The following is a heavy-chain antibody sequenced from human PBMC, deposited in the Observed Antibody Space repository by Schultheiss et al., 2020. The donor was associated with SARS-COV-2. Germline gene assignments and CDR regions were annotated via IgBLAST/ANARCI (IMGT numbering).Heavy chain of an antibody. CDR3: ARGIAVAGTFFDY. CDR2: INPNSGGT. Sequence: ASVKVSCKASGYTFTGYYMHWVRQAPGQGLEWMGWINPNSGGTNYAQKFQGWVTMTRDTSISTAYMELSRLRSDDTAVYYCARGIAVAGTFFDYWGQGTLVTVSS. V-gene: IGHV1-2*04. D-gene: IGHD6-19*01. CDR1: GYTFTGYY. J-gene: IGHJ4*02.